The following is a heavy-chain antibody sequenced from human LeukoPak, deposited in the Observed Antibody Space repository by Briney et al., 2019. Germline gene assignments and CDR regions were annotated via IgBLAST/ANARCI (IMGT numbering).Heavy chain of an antibody. Sequence: GSSVKVSCKASGGTFSSYAISWVRQAPGQGLEWMGGIIPIFGTANYAQKFQGRVTITTDESTSTAYMELSSLRSKDTAVYYCARALSYSSSWYPWFDPWGQGTLVTVSS. CDR1: GGTFSSYA. D-gene: IGHD6-13*01. V-gene: IGHV1-69*05. CDR3: ARALSYSSSWYPWFDP. J-gene: IGHJ5*02. CDR2: IIPIFGTA.